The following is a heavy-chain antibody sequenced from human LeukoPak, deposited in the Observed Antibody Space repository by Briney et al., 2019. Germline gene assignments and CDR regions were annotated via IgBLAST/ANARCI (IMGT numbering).Heavy chain of an antibody. CDR1: GYTFTGYY. CDR3: TRDLGYDSSGYDDDY. Sequence: ASVKVSCKASGYTFTGYYMHWVRQAPGQGLESMGRINPNSGGTNYAQKFQGRVTMTRDTSISTAYMELSRLRSDDTAVYYCTRDLGYDSSGYDDDYWGQGTLVTVSS. D-gene: IGHD3-22*01. J-gene: IGHJ4*02. V-gene: IGHV1-2*06. CDR2: INPNSGGT.